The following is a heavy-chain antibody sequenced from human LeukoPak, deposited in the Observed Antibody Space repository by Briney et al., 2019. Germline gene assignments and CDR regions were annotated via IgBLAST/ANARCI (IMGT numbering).Heavy chain of an antibody. V-gene: IGHV3-30*02. CDR1: GFSFSNYG. J-gene: IGHJ6*02. CDR2: IQSDGSKT. D-gene: IGHD2-15*01. Sequence: GGSLRLFCAASGFSFSNYGMHWVRQAPGKGLEWVALIQSDGSKTYSADSVKGRFTISRDNPRNTLYLQMNRLRPEDTAVYCCAKRYCKSATCRSDMDAWGQGTTVTVSS. CDR3: AKRYCKSATCRSDMDA.